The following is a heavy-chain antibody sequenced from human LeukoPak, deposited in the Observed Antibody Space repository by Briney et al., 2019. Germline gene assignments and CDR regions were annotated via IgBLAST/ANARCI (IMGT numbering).Heavy chain of an antibody. V-gene: IGHV3-21*01. CDR3: ARRGGLSSGRGFDH. Sequence: GGSLRLSCAASGFTFSESWMTWVRQVPGQGLEWVSSISSKSTYIDSADSTKGRFTISRDNANNSVFLQMSSLRPEDMAVYYCARRGGLSSGRGFDHWGQGTLVTVSS. J-gene: IGHJ4*02. CDR1: GFTFSESW. CDR2: ISSKSTYI. D-gene: IGHD3-16*01.